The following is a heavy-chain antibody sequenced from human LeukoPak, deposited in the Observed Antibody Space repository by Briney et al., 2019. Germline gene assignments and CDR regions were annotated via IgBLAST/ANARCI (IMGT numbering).Heavy chain of an antibody. CDR2: INHSGST. Sequence: PGGSLRLSCTASGFTFSSLAMTWIRQPPGKGLEWIGEINHSGSTNYNPSLKSRVTISVDTSKNQFSLKLSSVTAADTAVYYCARGGSMVRGVITIWGQGTLVTVSS. V-gene: IGHV4-34*01. CDR3: ARGGSMVRGVITI. J-gene: IGHJ4*02. D-gene: IGHD3-10*01. CDR1: GFTFSSLA.